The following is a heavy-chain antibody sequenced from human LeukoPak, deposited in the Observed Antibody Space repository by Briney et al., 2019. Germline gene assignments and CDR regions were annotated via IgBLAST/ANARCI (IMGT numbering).Heavy chain of an antibody. CDR1: GFTFDDYA. J-gene: IGHJ4*02. CDR2: ISSSSSYI. V-gene: IGHV3-21*01. CDR3: ASEAYCGGDCYSNLADY. D-gene: IGHD2-21*02. Sequence: GRSLRLSCAASGFTFDDYAMHWVRQAPGKGLEWVSSISSSSSYIYYADSVKGRFTISRDNAKNSLYLQMNSLRAEDTAVYYCASEAYCGGDCYSNLADYWGQGTLVTVSS.